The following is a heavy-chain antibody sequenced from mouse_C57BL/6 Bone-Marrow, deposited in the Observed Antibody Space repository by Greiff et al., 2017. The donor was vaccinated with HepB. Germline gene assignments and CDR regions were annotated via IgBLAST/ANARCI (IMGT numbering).Heavy chain of an antibody. J-gene: IGHJ2*01. V-gene: IGHV1-76*01. CDR1: GYTFTDYY. CDR2: IYPGSGNT. Sequence: VQLQQSGAELVRPGASVKLSCKASGYTFTDYYINWVKQRPGQGLEWIARIYPGSGNTYYNEKFKGKATLTAEKSSSTAYMQLSSLTSEDSAVYFCARKDYGSSEGYFDYWGQGTTLTVSS. CDR3: ARKDYGSSEGYFDY. D-gene: IGHD1-1*01.